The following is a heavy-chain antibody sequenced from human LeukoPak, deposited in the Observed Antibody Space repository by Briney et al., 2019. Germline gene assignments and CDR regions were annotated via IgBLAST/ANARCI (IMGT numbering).Heavy chain of an antibody. D-gene: IGHD3-22*01. CDR2: IRYDGSEK. CDR1: GFAFSSYG. CDR3: AKDDQTYYYDSSGYFFGMDV. Sequence: PGGSLRLSCAASGFAFSSYGMHWVRQAPGKGLEWVAFIRYDGSEKNYADSVKGRFTISRDNSKNTVYLQMNSLKAEDTAVYYCAKDDQTYYYDSSGYFFGMDVWGQGTTVTVSS. J-gene: IGHJ6*02. V-gene: IGHV3-30*02.